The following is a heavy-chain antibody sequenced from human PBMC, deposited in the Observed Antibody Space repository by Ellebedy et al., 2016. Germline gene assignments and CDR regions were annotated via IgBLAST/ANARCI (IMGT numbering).Heavy chain of an antibody. J-gene: IGHJ5*02. CDR2: IYWDDDK. V-gene: IGHV2-5*02. D-gene: IGHD3-9*01. Sequence: SGPTLVXPTQTLTLTCTFSGFSLSTSGVGVGWIRQAPGKALEWLALIYWDDDKRYSPSLKSRLTITKDTSKNQVVLRMTNMDPVDTATYYCAHVLLRLRSFDWLPNWFDPWGQGILVTVSS. CDR3: AHVLLRLRSFDWLPNWFDP. CDR1: GFSLSTSGVG.